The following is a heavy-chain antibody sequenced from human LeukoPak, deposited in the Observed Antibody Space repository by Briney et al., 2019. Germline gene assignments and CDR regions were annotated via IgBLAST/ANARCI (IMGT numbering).Heavy chain of an antibody. CDR2: ISAYNGNT. V-gene: IGHV1-18*01. CDR1: GGTFSSYA. D-gene: IGHD3-22*01. J-gene: IGHJ4*02. CDR3: ARDRHYYDSSAPGVHFDY. Sequence: GSSVKVSCKASGGTFSSYAITWVRQAPGQGLEWMGLISAYNGNTNYAQKFQGRVTMTTDTSTSTAYMELRSLTSDDTAVYYCARDRHYYDSSAPGVHFDYWGQGTLVTVSS.